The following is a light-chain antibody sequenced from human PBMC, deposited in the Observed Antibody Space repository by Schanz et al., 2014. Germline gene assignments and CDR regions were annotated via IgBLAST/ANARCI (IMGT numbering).Light chain of an antibody. Sequence: DIQMTQSPSTLSASVGDRVTITCRASQSISSYLAWYQQKPGKAPKLLICDASNLETGVPSRFSGSGSGTDFTFTITSLQPEDVATYYCHKYDSAPLTFGGGTKVEIK. CDR3: HKYDSAPLT. J-gene: IGKJ4*01. CDR2: DAS. CDR1: QSISSY. V-gene: IGKV1-5*01.